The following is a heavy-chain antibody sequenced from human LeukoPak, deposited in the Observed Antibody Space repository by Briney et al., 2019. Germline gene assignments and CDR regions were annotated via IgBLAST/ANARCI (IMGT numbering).Heavy chain of an antibody. CDR1: GVSIRTSHSY. CDR2: MYYTGHT. CDR3: ARQTGSGLFTLP. V-gene: IGHV4-39*01. J-gene: IGHJ4*02. Sequence: SETLSLTCTVSGVSIRTSHSYWGWIRRPPGKGLEWIGSMYYTGHTYYNASLKSRVTISIDTSKNQISLRLTSGTATDTAMYYCARQTGSGLFTLPGGQGPRVTVPS. D-gene: IGHD3/OR15-3a*01.